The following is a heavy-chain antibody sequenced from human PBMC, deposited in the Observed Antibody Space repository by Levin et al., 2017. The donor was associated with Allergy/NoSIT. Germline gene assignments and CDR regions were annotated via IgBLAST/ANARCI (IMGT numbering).Heavy chain of an antibody. CDR1: RFTFSSHA. CDR2: ISGSGVST. Sequence: GGSLRLSCAASRFTFSSHAMSWVRQAPGKGLEWASAISGSGVSTYYADSVKGRFTISRDNSKNTLYLQMNSLRAEDTAVYYCTRGALFGVAPNWFDPWGQGTLVTVSS. J-gene: IGHJ5*02. V-gene: IGHV3-23*01. CDR3: TRGALFGVAPNWFDP. D-gene: IGHD3-3*01.